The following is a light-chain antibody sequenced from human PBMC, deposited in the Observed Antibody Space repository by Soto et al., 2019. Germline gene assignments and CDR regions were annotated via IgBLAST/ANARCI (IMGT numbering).Light chain of an antibody. CDR3: SSYTSASAWV. V-gene: IGLV2-14*01. Sequence: QSALTQPASVSGSPGQSITISCTGTSSDVGAYNSVSWYQQHPGIAPKLIIYEVSNRPSGVSNRFSGSKSGNTASLTISGLQAEDETDYYCSSYTSASAWVFGEGTKVTVL. J-gene: IGLJ3*02. CDR1: SSDVGAYNS. CDR2: EVS.